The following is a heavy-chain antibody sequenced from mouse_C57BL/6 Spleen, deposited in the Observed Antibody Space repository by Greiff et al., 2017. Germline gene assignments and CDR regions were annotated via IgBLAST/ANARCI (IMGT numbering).Heavy chain of an antibody. D-gene: IGHD2-3*01. V-gene: IGHV6-6*01. Sequence: EVQLQQSGGGLVQPGGSMKLSCAASGFTFSDAWMDWVRQSPEKGLEWVAEIRNKANNHATYYAESVKGRFTISRDDSKSSVYLQMNSLRAEDTGSYYCTRRAIYDGYYVLYFDYWGQGTTLTVSS. CDR1: GFTFSDAW. CDR3: TRRAIYDGYYVLYFDY. CDR2: IRNKANNHAT. J-gene: IGHJ2*01.